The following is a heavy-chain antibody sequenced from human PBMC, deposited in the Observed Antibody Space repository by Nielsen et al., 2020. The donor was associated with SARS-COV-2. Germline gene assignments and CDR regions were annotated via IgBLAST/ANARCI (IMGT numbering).Heavy chain of an antibody. D-gene: IGHD6-13*01. Sequence: SETLSLTCTVSGGSISSSSYYWGWIRQPPGKGLEWNGSIYYSGSTYYNPSLKSRVTISVDTSKNQFSLKLSSVTAADTAVYYCARGSYSSSWYFDYWGQGTLVTVSS. J-gene: IGHJ4*02. V-gene: IGHV4-39*01. CDR1: GGSISSSSYY. CDR2: IYYSGST. CDR3: ARGSYSSSWYFDY.